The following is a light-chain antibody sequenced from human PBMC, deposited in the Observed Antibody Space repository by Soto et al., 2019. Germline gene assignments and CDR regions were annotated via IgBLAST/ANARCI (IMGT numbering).Light chain of an antibody. J-gene: IGLJ1*01. V-gene: IGLV2-14*01. CDR1: SSDVGGYNY. CDR3: SSYTSTNTLPYV. Sequence: QSVLTQPVSMSGSPGQSITIFCTGTSSDVGGYNYVSWYQHHPGKAPKLMIYQVSNRPSGVSNRFSGSKSGNTASLTISGLQAEDEGDYYCSSYTSTNTLPYVFGTGTKVTVL. CDR2: QVS.